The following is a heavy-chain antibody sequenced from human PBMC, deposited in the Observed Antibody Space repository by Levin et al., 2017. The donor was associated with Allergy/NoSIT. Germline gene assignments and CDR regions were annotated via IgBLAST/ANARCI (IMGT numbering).Heavy chain of an antibody. V-gene: IGHV3-11*03. Sequence: GGSLRLSCAASGFTFSDYYMSWIRQAPGKGLEWVSYISSSSSYTNYADSVKGRFTISRDNAKNSLYLQMNSLRAEDTAVYYCASGGGYGNFDYWGQGTLVTVSS. CDR3: ASGGGYGNFDY. CDR2: ISSSSSYT. J-gene: IGHJ4*02. CDR1: GFTFSDYY. D-gene: IGHD5-12*01.